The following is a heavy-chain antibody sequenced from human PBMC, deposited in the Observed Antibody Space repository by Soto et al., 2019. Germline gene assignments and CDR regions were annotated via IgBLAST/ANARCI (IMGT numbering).Heavy chain of an antibody. CDR3: AKELDTATAIMDV. D-gene: IGHD5-18*01. CDR2: IIPIFGTA. Sequence: QLQLVQSGAEVKKPGSSVQVSCKASGGTFSSYTINWVRQAPGQGLEWMGWIIPIFGTANYAQKFQGRVTITADESTSTAYLALSSLRSEDTAVYYCAKELDTATAIMDVWGQGTTVTVSS. CDR1: GGTFSSYT. J-gene: IGHJ6*02. V-gene: IGHV1-69*01.